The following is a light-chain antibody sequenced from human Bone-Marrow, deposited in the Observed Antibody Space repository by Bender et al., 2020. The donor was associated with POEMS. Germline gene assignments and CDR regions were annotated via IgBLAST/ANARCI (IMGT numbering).Light chain of an antibody. V-gene: IGLV2-14*01. CDR3: SSYTSTSTPVV. CDR1: SSDVGRYNY. J-gene: IGLJ2*01. Sequence: QSALTQPPSASGSPGQSVTISCIGTSSDVGRYNYVSWYQQYPGKVPKLMIYDVTTRPSGISNRFSGSKSGNTASLTISGLQAEDEADYYCSSYTSTSTPVVFGGGTKLTVL. CDR2: DVT.